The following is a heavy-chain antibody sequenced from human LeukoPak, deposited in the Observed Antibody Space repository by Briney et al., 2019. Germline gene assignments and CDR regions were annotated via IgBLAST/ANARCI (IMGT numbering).Heavy chain of an antibody. D-gene: IGHD6-13*01. CDR1: GYTFTSYY. Sequence: ASVKVSCKASGYTFTSYYMHWVRQAPGQGLEWMGITNPSGGGTTYAQKFQGRVTMTRDTSTSTVYMALSSLTSEDTAVYYCARAGYWAATGYATTWGQGTLVTVSS. J-gene: IGHJ5*02. CDR3: ARAGYWAATGYATT. V-gene: IGHV1-46*03. CDR2: TNPSGGGT.